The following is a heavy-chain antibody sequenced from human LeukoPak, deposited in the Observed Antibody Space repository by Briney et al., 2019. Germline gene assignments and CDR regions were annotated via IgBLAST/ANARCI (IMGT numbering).Heavy chain of an antibody. Sequence: GGSLRLSCAASGFTFSSYSMNWVRQAPGKGLEWVSSTRSSSSNIYYADSMKGRFTISRDNAKNSLYLQMNSLRAEDTAVYYCARGYDWYFDLWGRGTLVTVSS. J-gene: IGHJ2*01. CDR1: GFTFSSYS. CDR2: TRSSSSNI. CDR3: ARGYDWYFDL. D-gene: IGHD1-14*01. V-gene: IGHV3-21*01.